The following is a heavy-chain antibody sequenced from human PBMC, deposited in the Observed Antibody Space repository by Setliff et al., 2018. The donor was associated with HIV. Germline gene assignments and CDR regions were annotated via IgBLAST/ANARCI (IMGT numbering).Heavy chain of an antibody. D-gene: IGHD1-26*01. Sequence: ASVKVSCKASGYTFTTYGVNWVRQAPGQGLEWMGRINPSGGSTIYAQKFQGRVTMTEDTSTDTAYMELSSLRSEDTAVYYCATARSSGRYGYYYYMDVWGKGTTVTVSS. CDR1: GYTFTTYG. V-gene: IGHV1-46*01. J-gene: IGHJ6*03. CDR3: ATARSSGRYGYYYYMDV. CDR2: INPSGGST.